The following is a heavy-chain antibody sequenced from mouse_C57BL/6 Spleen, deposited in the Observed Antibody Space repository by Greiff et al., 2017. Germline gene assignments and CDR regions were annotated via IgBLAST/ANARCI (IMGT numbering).Heavy chain of an antibody. J-gene: IGHJ2*01. D-gene: IGHD1-1*01. CDR3: ARDRDYYGSYYFDY. V-gene: IGHV5-4*01. CDR2: ISDGGSYT. Sequence: EVQLVESGGGLVKPGGSLKLSCAASGFTFSSYAMSWVRQTPEKRLEWVATISDGGSYTYYPDNVKGRFTISRDNAKNNLYLQMSHLKSEDTAMYYCARDRDYYGSYYFDYWGQGTTRTVSS. CDR1: GFTFSSYA.